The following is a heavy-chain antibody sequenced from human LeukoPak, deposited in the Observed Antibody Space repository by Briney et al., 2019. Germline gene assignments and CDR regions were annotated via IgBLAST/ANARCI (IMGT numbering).Heavy chain of an antibody. Sequence: ASVKVSCKASGYTFTGYYMHWVRQAPGQGLEWMGWINPNSGGTNYAQKFQGRVTMTRDTSISTAYMELSRLRSDDTAVYYCARVRGNWNSINWFDPGAREPWSPSPQ. D-gene: IGHD1-7*01. CDR1: GYTFTGYY. V-gene: IGHV1-2*02. J-gene: IGHJ5*02. CDR3: ARVRGNWNSINWFDP. CDR2: INPNSGGT.